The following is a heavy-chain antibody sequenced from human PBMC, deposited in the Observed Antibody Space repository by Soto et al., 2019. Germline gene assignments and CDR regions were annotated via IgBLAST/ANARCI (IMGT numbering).Heavy chain of an antibody. CDR1: GFTVSTNY. CDR3: ARGDGDPFEY. V-gene: IGHV3-66*01. Sequence: EVQLVESGGGLVQPGGSLRLSCAASGFTVSTNYMNWVRQAPGKGLEWVSVIYSGGSAYYADSVKARFTISRDNFKNTVFLQMSSLRAEDTAVYFCARGDGDPFEYWGQGTLVTVSS. CDR2: IYSGGSA. J-gene: IGHJ4*02. D-gene: IGHD4-17*01.